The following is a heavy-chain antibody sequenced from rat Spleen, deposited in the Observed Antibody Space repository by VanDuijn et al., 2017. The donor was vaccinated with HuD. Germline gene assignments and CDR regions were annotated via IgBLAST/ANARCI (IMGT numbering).Heavy chain of an antibody. CDR2: ITYNGGSA. Sequence: EVQLVESGGGLVHPGRSLKLSCVASGFTFNNDWMTWIRQPPGKGLEWVASITYNGGSAYYPDSVKGRFTISRDNAKRTLYLQMNSLRSEDTATYYCARHAGYYSGDYVMDAWGQGASVTVSS. CDR3: ARHAGYYSGDYVMDA. V-gene: IGHV5-31*01. CDR1: GFTFNNDW. D-gene: IGHD1-1*01. J-gene: IGHJ4*01.